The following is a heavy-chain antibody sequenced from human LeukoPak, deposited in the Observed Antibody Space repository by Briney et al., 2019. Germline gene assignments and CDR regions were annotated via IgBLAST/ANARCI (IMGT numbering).Heavy chain of an antibody. Sequence: SETLSLTCTVSGGSVSSGSYYWSWIRQPPGKGVEWIGYIYYSGSTNYNPSLKGRVTISVDTSKNQFSLKLSSVTAADTAVYYCASELYYYDSSGYYWFDYWGQGTLVTVSS. J-gene: IGHJ4*02. CDR1: GGSVSSGSYY. V-gene: IGHV4-61*01. D-gene: IGHD3-22*01. CDR3: ASELYYYDSSGYYWFDY. CDR2: IYYSGST.